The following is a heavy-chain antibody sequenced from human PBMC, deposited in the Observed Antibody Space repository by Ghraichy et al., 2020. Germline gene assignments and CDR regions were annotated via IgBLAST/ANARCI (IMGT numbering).Heavy chain of an antibody. V-gene: IGHV3-9*01. Sequence: SLNISCAASGFTFDHYAMHWVRQAPGKGLEWVSGISWNSGTIGYADSVKGRFTISRDNAKNSLFLQMNSLRAEDTALYYCARDPRGRYSSSWYYFDYWGQGTLVTVSS. CDR3: ARDPRGRYSSSWYYFDY. J-gene: IGHJ4*02. CDR1: GFTFDHYA. CDR2: ISWNSGTI. D-gene: IGHD6-13*01.